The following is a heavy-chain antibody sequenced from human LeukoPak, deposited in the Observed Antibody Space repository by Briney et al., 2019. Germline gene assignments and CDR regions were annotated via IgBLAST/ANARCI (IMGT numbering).Heavy chain of an antibody. CDR3: ARDGSPDYYGSGSYNY. CDR2: ISSSGSTI. D-gene: IGHD3-10*01. CDR1: RFTFNSYE. V-gene: IGHV3-48*03. Sequence: PGGSLRLSCAASRFTFNSYEMNWVRQAPGKGLEWVSYISSSGSTIYYADSVKGRFTISRDNAKNSLYLQMNSPRAEETAVYYCARDGSPDYYGSGSYNYWGQGTLVTVSS. J-gene: IGHJ4*02.